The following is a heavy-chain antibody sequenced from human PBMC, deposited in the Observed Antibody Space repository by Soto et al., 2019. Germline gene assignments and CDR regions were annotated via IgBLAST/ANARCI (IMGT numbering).Heavy chain of an antibody. Sequence: EVQLVASGGGLVQPGESLRLSCAASGFSFNNYYMHWVRQAPGTGLVWVSRINGEGTITSYADSVKGRFTISRDNAKNTLYLQMNSLRAEDAAVYYCTRGGAVAAVDIWGQGTMVTVSS. J-gene: IGHJ3*02. CDR1: GFSFNNYY. CDR2: INGEGTIT. D-gene: IGHD6-19*01. CDR3: TRGGAVAAVDI. V-gene: IGHV3-74*01.